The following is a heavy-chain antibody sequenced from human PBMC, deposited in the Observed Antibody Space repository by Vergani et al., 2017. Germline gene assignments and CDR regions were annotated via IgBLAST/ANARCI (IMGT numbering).Heavy chain of an antibody. CDR2: IYYSGST. J-gene: IGHJ3*01. V-gene: IGHV4-59*12. D-gene: IGHD2-21*01. CDR3: ARDGGEYDKDALDV. Sequence: QVQLQESGPGLVKPSETLSLTCTVSGGSISSYYWSWIRQPTGKGLEWIGYIYYSGSTNYNPSLKSRVTISVDTSKNQFSLKLTSVTAADTAVYYCARDGGEYDKDALDVWGQGTKVTVTS. CDR1: GGSISSYY.